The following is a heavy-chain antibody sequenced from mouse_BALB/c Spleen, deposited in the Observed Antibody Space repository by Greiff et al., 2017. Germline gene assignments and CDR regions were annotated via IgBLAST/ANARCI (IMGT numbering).Heavy chain of an antibody. V-gene: IGHV3-8*02. D-gene: IGHD3-3*01. J-gene: IGHJ2*01. CDR1: GDSFTSGY. Sequence: EVKLMESGPSLVKPSQTLSLTCSVTGDSFTSGYWNWIRKFPGNKLEYMGYISYSGSTYYNPSLKSRISITRDTSKNQYYLQLNSVTTEDTATYFCARLGGDFDYWGQGTTLTVSS. CDR3: ARLGGDFDY. CDR2: ISYSGST.